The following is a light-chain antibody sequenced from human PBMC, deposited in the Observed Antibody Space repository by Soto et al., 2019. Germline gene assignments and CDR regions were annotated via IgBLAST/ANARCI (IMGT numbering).Light chain of an antibody. J-gene: IGKJ4*01. V-gene: IGKV3-15*01. Sequence: EIVMTQSPATLSVSPGERATLSCRASQSVSSNLAWYQQKPGQAPRLLIYGASTRATGIPARFSGSGSGTEFTLTISSLQSEDFAVYYCQQYNNWPPGRTFGGGTKGDIK. CDR3: QQYNNWPPGRT. CDR1: QSVSSN. CDR2: GAS.